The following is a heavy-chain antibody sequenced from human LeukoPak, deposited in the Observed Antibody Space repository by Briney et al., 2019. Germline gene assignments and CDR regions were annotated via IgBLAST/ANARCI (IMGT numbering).Heavy chain of an antibody. CDR2: IKSDGSST. V-gene: IGHV3-74*01. J-gene: IGHJ4*02. CDR3: ARDLDYGGYSNFEY. D-gene: IGHD4-23*01. CDR1: GFTVSSNY. Sequence: GGSLRLSCAASGFTVSSNYMSWVRHAPGKGLVWVSRIKSDGSSTIYADSVKGRFTISRDNAKHTLYLQMNSLRDEDTAVYYCARDLDYGGYSNFEYWGQGTLVTVSS.